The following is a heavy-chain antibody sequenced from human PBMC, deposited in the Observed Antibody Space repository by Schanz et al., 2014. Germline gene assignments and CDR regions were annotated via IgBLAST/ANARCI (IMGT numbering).Heavy chain of an antibody. CDR1: GDTFIDYA. Sequence: QVQLVQSGAEVKKPGSSVKVSCKASGDTFIDYAINWVRQAPGQGLEWMGRIVPIAGITNYAQKFQGRVTITADKSTFTAYMDVSSLRSEDTAVYYCASSGAGYSSSWDFDSWGLGTLVTVSS. V-gene: IGHV1-69*04. D-gene: IGHD6-13*01. CDR2: IVPIAGIT. CDR3: ASSGAGYSSSWDFDS. J-gene: IGHJ4*02.